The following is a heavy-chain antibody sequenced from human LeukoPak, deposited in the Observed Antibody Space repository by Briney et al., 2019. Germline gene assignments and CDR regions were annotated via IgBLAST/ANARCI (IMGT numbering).Heavy chain of an antibody. D-gene: IGHD2-8*01. V-gene: IGHV1-69*01. CDR2: IIPIFDTA. CDR3: ARDRGSYIVLMVYAIGVGPFDY. CDR1: GGTFSSYA. J-gene: IGHJ4*02. Sequence: SVKVSCKASGGTFSSYAISWVRQAPGQGLEWKGGIIPIFDTANYAQKFQGRVTITADESTSTAYMELSSLRSEDTAVYYCARDRGSYIVLMVYAIGVGPFDYWGQGTLVTVSS.